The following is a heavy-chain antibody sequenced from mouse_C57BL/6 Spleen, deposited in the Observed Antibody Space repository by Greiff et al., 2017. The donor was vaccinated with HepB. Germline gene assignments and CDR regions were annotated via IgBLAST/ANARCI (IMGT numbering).Heavy chain of an antibody. CDR1: GFTFTDYY. V-gene: IGHV7-3*01. J-gene: IGHJ2*01. D-gene: IGHD3-3*01. CDR3: ARYNLYGLYYVDY. CDR2: IRNKANGYTT. Sequence: EVKLMESGGGLVQPGGSLSLSCAASGFTFTDYYMSWVRQPPGKALEWLGFIRNKANGYTTEYSASVKGRFTISRDNSQSILYLQMNALRAEDSATYYCARYNLYGLYYVDYWGQGTTLTVSS.